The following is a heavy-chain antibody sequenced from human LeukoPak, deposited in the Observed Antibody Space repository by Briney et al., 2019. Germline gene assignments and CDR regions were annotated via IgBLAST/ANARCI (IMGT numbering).Heavy chain of an antibody. CDR1: GFTFSIYW. CDR2: INSEGSTT. V-gene: IGHV3-74*01. D-gene: IGHD3-22*01. J-gene: IGHJ6*02. CDR3: ARKYSSGMDV. Sequence: GSLRHSCAASGFTFSIYWMYCVRQALGKGLVLVSRINSEGSTTNYAPYVMGRFTISRKNAKNTLYLQLNSLRAEITAVYFCARKYSSGMDVWGQGTTVTVSS.